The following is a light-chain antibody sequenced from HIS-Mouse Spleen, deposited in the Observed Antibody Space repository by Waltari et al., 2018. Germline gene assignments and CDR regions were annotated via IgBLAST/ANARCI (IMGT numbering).Light chain of an antibody. CDR3: SSYTSSSVV. V-gene: IGLV2-14*03. CDR1: SSDVGGYNY. J-gene: IGLJ1*01. Sequence: QSALTQPASVSVSPGQSITISCTGTSSDVGGYNYVSWYQQHPGKAPKLMIYDVSNRAAGVSNPVSGSKSGNTASLTISGLQAEDEADYYCSSYTSSSVVFGTGTKVTVL. CDR2: DVS.